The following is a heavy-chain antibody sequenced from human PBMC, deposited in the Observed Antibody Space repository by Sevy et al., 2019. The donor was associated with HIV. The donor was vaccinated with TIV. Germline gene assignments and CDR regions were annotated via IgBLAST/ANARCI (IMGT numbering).Heavy chain of an antibody. CDR3: ARGGPPTSSGSYFDS. CDR2: IYTSGST. Sequence: SETLSLTCTVSGGSISSYYWNWIRRPAGKGLEWIGRIYTSGSTNYNPSLKSRVTMSVDTSKNQFSLKLSSVTAADTAVYYCARGGPPTSSGSYFDSWGQGTLVTVSS. J-gene: IGHJ4*02. CDR1: GGSISSYY. D-gene: IGHD1-26*01. V-gene: IGHV4-4*07.